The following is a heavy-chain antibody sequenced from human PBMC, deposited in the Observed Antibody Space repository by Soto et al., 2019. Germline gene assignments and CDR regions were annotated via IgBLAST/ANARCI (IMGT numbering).Heavy chain of an antibody. CDR1: GYSFTTYG. CDR2: ISAHNGNT. V-gene: IGHV1-18*01. J-gene: IGHJ4*02. Sequence: QVHLVQSGAEVKKPGASVKGSCKGSGYSFTTYGITWVRQAPGQGLEWMGWISAHNGNTNYAQKIQGRVTVTRDTSTSTAYMGLRSLRSDDTAVYYCARGRYGDYWGQGALVTVSS. D-gene: IGHD1-1*01. CDR3: ARGRYGDY.